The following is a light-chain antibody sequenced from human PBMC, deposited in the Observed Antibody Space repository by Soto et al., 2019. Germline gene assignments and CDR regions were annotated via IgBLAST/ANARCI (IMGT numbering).Light chain of an antibody. J-gene: IGLJ3*02. CDR2: EVS. CDR1: SSDVGSYKY. CDR3: SSYTSSSTLV. V-gene: IGLV2-14*01. Sequence: QSALTQPASVSGSPGQSITISCTGTSSDVGSYKYVSWYQQHPGKAPKLMIFEVSNRPSGVSNRFSGSKSGNTASLTISGLQAEDEAGYYCSSYTSSSTLVFGGGTKLTVL.